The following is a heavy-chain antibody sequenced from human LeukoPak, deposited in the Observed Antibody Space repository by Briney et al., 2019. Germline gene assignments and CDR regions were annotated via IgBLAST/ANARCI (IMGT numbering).Heavy chain of an antibody. CDR3: ARETSSSVDGAFDI. CDR2: TYYSGST. Sequence: SETLSLTCTVSGGSISSYYWSWIRQPPGKGLEWIGYTYYSGSTNYNPSLKSRVTISVDTSKNQFSLKLSSVTAADTAVYYCARETSSSVDGAFDIWGQGTMVTVSS. V-gene: IGHV4-59*01. D-gene: IGHD6-6*01. J-gene: IGHJ3*02. CDR1: GGSISSYY.